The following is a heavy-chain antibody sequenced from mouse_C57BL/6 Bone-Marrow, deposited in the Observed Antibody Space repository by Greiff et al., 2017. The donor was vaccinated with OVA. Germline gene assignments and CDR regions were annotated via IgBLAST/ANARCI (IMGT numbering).Heavy chain of an antibody. CDR3: ARGPFYYGILNWYFDV. V-gene: IGHV3-8*01. Sequence: EVMLVESGPGLAKPSQTLSLTCSVTGYSITSDYWNWIRKFPGNKLEYMGYISYSGSTYYNPSLKSRISITRDTSKNQYYLQLNSVTTEDTATYYCARGPFYYGILNWYFDVWGTGTTVTVSS. J-gene: IGHJ1*03. CDR2: ISYSGST. CDR1: GYSITSDY. D-gene: IGHD1-1*01.